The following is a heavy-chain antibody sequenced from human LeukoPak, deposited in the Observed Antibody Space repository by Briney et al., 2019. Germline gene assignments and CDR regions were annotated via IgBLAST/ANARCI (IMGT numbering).Heavy chain of an antibody. Sequence: QPGGSLRLSCAASGFTFSSYAMHWVRQAPGKGLEWVAVISYDGSNKYYADSVKGRFTISRDNSKNTLYLQMNSLRDEDTAVYYCARVGYSGWNLEYWGQGTLVTVSS. CDR3: ARVGYSGWNLEY. V-gene: IGHV3-30-3*01. J-gene: IGHJ4*02. CDR1: GFTFSSYA. D-gene: IGHD5-12*01. CDR2: ISYDGSNK.